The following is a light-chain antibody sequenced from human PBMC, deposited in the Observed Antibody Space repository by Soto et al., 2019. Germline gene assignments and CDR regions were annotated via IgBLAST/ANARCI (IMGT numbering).Light chain of an antibody. J-gene: IGLJ1*01. CDR1: SSNIGAGYD. CDR3: ASWDDSLNGPV. CDR2: GTI. V-gene: IGLV1-40*01. Sequence: QSVLTQPPSVSGAPGQRVTISCTGSSSNIGAGYDVHWYQQRPETAPKLLIFGTINRPSGVPDRFSGSKSGTSASLAITGLQAEDEGDYYCASWDDSLNGPVFGTGTKLTVL.